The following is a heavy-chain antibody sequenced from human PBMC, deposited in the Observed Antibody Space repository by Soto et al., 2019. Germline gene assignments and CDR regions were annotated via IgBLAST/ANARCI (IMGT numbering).Heavy chain of an antibody. CDR2: IFYTGST. V-gene: IGHV4-59*08. J-gene: IGHJ4*02. CDR3: ARLGYSGYGSGK. Sequence: QVQLQESGPGLVKPSETLSLTCTVSDGSLSSYYWSWIRQPPGKGLEWIGHIFYTGSTNYSPSLKSRATISVDTSKNQLSLNLTSVTASDTAVYYCARLGYSGYGSGKGGQGTLVTVSS. D-gene: IGHD5-12*01. CDR1: DGSLSSYY.